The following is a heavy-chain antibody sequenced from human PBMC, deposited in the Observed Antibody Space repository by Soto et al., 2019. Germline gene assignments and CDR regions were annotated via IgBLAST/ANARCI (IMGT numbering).Heavy chain of an antibody. CDR2: INPSGGST. Sequence: QVQLVQSGAEVKKPGASVKVSCKASGYTFTSYYMHWVRQPPGQGLEWMGIINPSGGSTSYAQQFQGRVTMTRDTSTSTVYMELSSLRSEDTAVYYCATLEIGYCSGGSCYAVDYWGQGTLVTVSS. CDR1: GYTFTSYY. V-gene: IGHV1-46*03. D-gene: IGHD2-15*01. J-gene: IGHJ4*02. CDR3: ATLEIGYCSGGSCYAVDY.